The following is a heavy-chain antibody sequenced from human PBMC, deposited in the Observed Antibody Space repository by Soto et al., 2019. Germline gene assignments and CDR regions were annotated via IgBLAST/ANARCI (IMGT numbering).Heavy chain of an antibody. D-gene: IGHD3-10*01. CDR1: GFSLSTARAS. V-gene: IGHV2-5*02. CDR2: IYWDDDK. CDR3: AHSRGFGELAFDH. J-gene: IGHJ4*02. Sequence: QITLKESGPTLANPTQTLTLTCNFSGFSLSTARASVGWLRQPPGKALEWLALIYWDDDKRYSPSLKSTLTITKDTSTNQVVLTLSNMAPVDTATYYCAHSRGFGELAFDHWGQGTQVTVSS.